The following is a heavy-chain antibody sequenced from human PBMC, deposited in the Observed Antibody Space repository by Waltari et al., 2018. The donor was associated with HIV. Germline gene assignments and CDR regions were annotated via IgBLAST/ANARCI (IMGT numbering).Heavy chain of an antibody. V-gene: IGHV3-48*04. CDR2: ISSSSTTI. D-gene: IGHD6-6*01. J-gene: IGHJ4*02. CDR3: ARERFGSSYFGY. CDR1: GFTFRSSA. Sequence: EAQLVESGGGLVQPGGSLRLSCAASGFTFRSSAMNWVRQAPGKGLEWVSYISSSSTTINYADSVKGRFTISRDNAKNLLYLQMSSLRAEDTAVYFCARERFGSSYFGYWGQGTLVTVSS.